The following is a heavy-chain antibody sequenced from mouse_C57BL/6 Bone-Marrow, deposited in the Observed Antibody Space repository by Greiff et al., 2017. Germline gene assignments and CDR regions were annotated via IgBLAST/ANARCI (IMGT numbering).Heavy chain of an antibody. J-gene: IGHJ3*01. V-gene: IGHV1-76*01. CDR1: GYTFTDYY. Sequence: QVQLKQSGAELVRPGASVKLSCKASGYTFTDYYINWVKQRPGQGLEWIARIYPGSGNTYYNEKFKGKATLTAEKSSSTAYMQLSSLTSEDSAVYFCAREGFPAFAYWGQGTLVTVSA. CDR3: AREGFPAFAY. CDR2: IYPGSGNT.